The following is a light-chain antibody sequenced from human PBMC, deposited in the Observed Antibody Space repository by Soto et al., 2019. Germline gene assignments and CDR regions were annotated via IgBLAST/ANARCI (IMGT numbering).Light chain of an antibody. V-gene: IGLV2-14*01. CDR3: SSYISSSSLV. Sequence: QSALTQPASVSGSPGQSITISCTGTSSDVGAYRYVSWYQQHPGKAPKLMIYEVSNWPSGVSNRFSGSKSGNTASLTISGLQVEDEADYYCSSYISSSSLVFGGGTKVTVL. J-gene: IGLJ3*02. CDR1: SSDVGAYRY. CDR2: EVS.